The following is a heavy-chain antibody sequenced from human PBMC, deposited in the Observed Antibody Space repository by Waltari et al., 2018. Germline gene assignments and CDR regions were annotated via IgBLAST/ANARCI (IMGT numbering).Heavy chain of an antibody. D-gene: IGHD3-3*01. Sequence: QLQLQESGPGLVKPSETLSLTCTVSGGSISSSSYYWGWIRQPPGKGLEWIGSIYYSGSTYYNPSLKSRVTISVDTSKNQFSLKLSSVTAADTAVYYCASDLFLEWLLYFDYWGQGTLVTVSS. CDR2: IYYSGST. J-gene: IGHJ4*02. CDR3: ASDLFLEWLLYFDY. V-gene: IGHV4-39*07. CDR1: GGSISSSSYY.